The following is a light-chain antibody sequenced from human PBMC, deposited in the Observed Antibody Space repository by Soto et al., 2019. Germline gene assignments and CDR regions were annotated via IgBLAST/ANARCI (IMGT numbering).Light chain of an antibody. Sequence: EIVMTQSPATLSVSPGERATLSCRASQSVSSNLAWYQQKPGQAPRHLIYDASTRATGIPARFSGSGSGTEFTLTISSLQSEDFAVYYCQLYNNWLFTFGPGTKVDIK. V-gene: IGKV3-15*01. J-gene: IGKJ3*01. CDR2: DAS. CDR3: QLYNNWLFT. CDR1: QSVSSN.